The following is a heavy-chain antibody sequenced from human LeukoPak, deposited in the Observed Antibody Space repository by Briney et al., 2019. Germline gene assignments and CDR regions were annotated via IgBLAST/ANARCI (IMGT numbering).Heavy chain of an antibody. CDR3: ARWWGFFGPQ. D-gene: IGHD2-15*01. CDR1: GFTFSSYE. V-gene: IGHV3-48*03. J-gene: IGHJ4*02. Sequence: PGGSLRLSCAASGFTFSSYEMNWVRQAPGKGLEWVSYISSSGSTIYYADSVKGRFTISRDSAKNSLYLKMNSLRAEDTAVYYCARWWGFFGPQWGQGTLVTVSS. CDR2: ISSSGSTI.